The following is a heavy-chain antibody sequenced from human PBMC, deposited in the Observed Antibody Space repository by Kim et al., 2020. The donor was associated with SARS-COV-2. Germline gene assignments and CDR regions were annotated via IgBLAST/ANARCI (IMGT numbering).Heavy chain of an antibody. CDR1: GFRFTGDN. Sequence: ASVKVSCEAYGFRFTGDNIHWVRQAPGQGLEWMGWIKSNSGDTKYAQKFQGRVTMTRHTASSTAYMELTRLSDEDTAVYYCARSTFISMVRGLILIPMNNWFDPWGQGNLVTVSS. D-gene: IGHD3-10*01. CDR2: IKSNSGDT. J-gene: IGHJ5*02. V-gene: IGHV1-2*02. CDR3: ARSTFISMVRGLILIPMNNWFDP.